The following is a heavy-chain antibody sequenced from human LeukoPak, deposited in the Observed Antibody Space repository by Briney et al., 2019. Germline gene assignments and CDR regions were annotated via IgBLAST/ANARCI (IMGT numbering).Heavy chain of an antibody. Sequence: PGGSLRLSCAASGFTFSTYAMSWVRQAPGKGLEWVSSISTSSSYIYSADSLKGRFTISRDNAKNSLYLQMNSLRVEDTAVYYCARDSLHPSSLHYYFDYWGQGTLVTVSS. CDR3: ARDSLHPSSLHYYFDY. V-gene: IGHV3-21*01. J-gene: IGHJ4*02. CDR2: ISTSSSYI. CDR1: GFTFSTYA. D-gene: IGHD6-6*01.